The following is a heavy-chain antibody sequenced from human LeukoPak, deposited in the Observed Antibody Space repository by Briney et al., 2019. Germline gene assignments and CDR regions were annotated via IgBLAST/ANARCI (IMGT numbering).Heavy chain of an antibody. Sequence: GGSLRLSCAASGFTFDDYAMHWVRQAPGKGLEWVSGISWNSGSIGYADSVKGRFTISRDNAKNSLYLQMNSLRAEDTALYFCARDPYSGNYGNYYYYYMDVWGKGTTVTISS. CDR1: GFTFDDYA. J-gene: IGHJ6*03. V-gene: IGHV3-9*01. D-gene: IGHD1-26*01. CDR3: ARDPYSGNYGNYYYYYMDV. CDR2: ISWNSGSI.